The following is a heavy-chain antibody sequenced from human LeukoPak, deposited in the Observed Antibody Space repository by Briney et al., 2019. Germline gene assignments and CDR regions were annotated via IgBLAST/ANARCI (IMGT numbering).Heavy chain of an antibody. CDR2: IYYSGTT. Sequence: SQTLSLTCSVSGDSISSGYHYWTWVRQPPGKGLEWIGYIYYSGTTSYNPSLKSRVTISLDTSMKKFSLKLNSVTAADTAVYYCASTERCSTTCPLDYWGQGTLVTVSS. D-gene: IGHD2-2*01. J-gene: IGHJ4*02. V-gene: IGHV4-30-4*01. CDR1: GDSISSGYHY. CDR3: ASTERCSTTCPLDY.